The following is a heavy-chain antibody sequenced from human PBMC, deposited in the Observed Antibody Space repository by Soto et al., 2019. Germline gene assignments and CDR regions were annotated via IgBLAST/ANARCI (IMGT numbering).Heavy chain of an antibody. J-gene: IGHJ3*02. D-gene: IGHD4-17*01. CDR1: GFTFSSYW. Sequence: GGSLRLSCAASGFTFSSYWMHWVRQAPGKGLVWVSRINSDGSSTSYADSVKGRFTISRDNAKNTLYLQMNSLRAEDTAVYYCARGNYGGNAFDIWGQGTMVTVSS. CDR3: ARGNYGGNAFDI. CDR2: INSDGSST. V-gene: IGHV3-74*01.